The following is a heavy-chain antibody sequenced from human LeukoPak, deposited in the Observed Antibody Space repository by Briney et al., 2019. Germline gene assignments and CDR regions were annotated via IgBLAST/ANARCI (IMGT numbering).Heavy chain of an antibody. CDR1: GGSFSGYY. V-gene: IGHV4-34*01. J-gene: IGHJ1*01. Sequence: SETLSLTCAVYGGSFSGYYWSWIRQPPGKGLEWIGSIYHSGSTYYNPSLKSRVTISVDTSQNQFSLKLSTVTAADTAVYYCARACYYDSSGGFEYFQHWGQGTLVTVSS. D-gene: IGHD3-22*01. CDR3: ARACYYDSSGGFEYFQH. CDR2: IYHSGST.